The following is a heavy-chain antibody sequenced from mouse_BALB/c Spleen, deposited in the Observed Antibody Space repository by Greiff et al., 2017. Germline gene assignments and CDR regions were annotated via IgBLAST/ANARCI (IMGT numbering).Heavy chain of an antibody. CDR3: AREDYCSGGDFDY. Sequence: EVKLVESGGGLVKPGGSLKLSCAASGFTFSSYAMSWVRQTPEKRLEWVASISSGGRTYNSDSVKGRFTISRDNARNILYLQLSSLRSEDTAMYYCAREDYCSGGDFDYWGQGTSLTVSS. V-gene: IGHV5-6-5*01. CDR1: GFTFSSYA. J-gene: IGHJ2*02. D-gene: IGHD1-1*01. CDR2: ISSGGRT.